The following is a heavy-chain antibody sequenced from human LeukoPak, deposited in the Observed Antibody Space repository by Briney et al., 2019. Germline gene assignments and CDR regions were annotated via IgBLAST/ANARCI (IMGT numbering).Heavy chain of an antibody. J-gene: IGHJ4*02. CDR1: GFTFTDAW. Sequence: GGSLRLSCAAPGFTFTDAWMNWVRQAPGRGLEWIGYIKRRSQGGTADYAAAMRGRFTISRDDSQNMLYLHMNNLKTEDTGVYYCTTVLNLEWEVQLRPGWGQGTLVTVSS. CDR3: TTVLNLEWEVQLRPG. V-gene: IGHV3-15*01. CDR2: IKRRSQGGTA. D-gene: IGHD3-3*01.